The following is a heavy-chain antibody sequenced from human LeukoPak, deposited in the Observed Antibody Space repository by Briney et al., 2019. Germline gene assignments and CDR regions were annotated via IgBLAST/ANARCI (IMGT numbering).Heavy chain of an antibody. V-gene: IGHV3-74*01. CDR2: INTDGSST. CDR3: ARDHTYYYGSGSYYPDYYYMDV. Sequence: TGGSLRLSCAASGFTFSSYWMHWVRQAPGKGLVWVSRINTDGSSTSYADSVKGRFTISRDNAKNTLYLQMNSLRAEDTAVYYCARDHTYYYGSGSYYPDYYYMDVWGKGTTVTVSS. D-gene: IGHD3-10*01. J-gene: IGHJ6*03. CDR1: GFTFSSYW.